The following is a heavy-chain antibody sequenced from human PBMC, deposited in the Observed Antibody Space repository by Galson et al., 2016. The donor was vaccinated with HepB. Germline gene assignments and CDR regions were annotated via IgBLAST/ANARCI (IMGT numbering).Heavy chain of an antibody. V-gene: IGHV5-51*01. D-gene: IGHD2-15*01. J-gene: IGHJ1*01. CDR3: ARGFCLGRSCYSNFQL. Sequence: QSGAEVKKSGESLKISCQASGFDFTVYWIGWVRQMPGKGPEWMGIIHPGDSRTTYSPSFQGQVTISADKSTNTAYLQWISLKSSDTAIYYCARGFCLGRSCYSNFQLWGQGTLVTVSS. CDR1: GFDFTVYW. CDR2: IHPGDSRT.